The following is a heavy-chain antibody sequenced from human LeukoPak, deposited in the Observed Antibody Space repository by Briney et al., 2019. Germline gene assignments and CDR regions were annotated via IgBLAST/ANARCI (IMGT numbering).Heavy chain of an antibody. Sequence: GESLRLSCAASGFTFSSYAMTWVRQAPGKGLEWVSSIDASGGSTYYADSVKGRFTISRDNSKNTFFLQMNTLRAADTAVYYCAEGSGSGWYGWFAPWGQGTLVTVSS. D-gene: IGHD6-19*01. V-gene: IGHV3-23*01. CDR1: GFTFSSYA. CDR2: IDASGGST. J-gene: IGHJ5*02. CDR3: AEGSGSGWYGWFAP.